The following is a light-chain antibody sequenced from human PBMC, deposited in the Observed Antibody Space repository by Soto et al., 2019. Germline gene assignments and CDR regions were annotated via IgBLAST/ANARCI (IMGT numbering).Light chain of an antibody. CDR2: KAS. CDR3: QQYNSYPYT. J-gene: IGKJ2*01. V-gene: IGKV1-5*03. Sequence: TQSPATLSLSPGEGATASCRASQSVSSHLAWYQQKPGKAPKLLIYKASSLESGVPSRFSGSGSGTEFTLTISSLQPDDFATYYCQQYNSYPYTFGQGTKVDIK. CDR1: QSVSSH.